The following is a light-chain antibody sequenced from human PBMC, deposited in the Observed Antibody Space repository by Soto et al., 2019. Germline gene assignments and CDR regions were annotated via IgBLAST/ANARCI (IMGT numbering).Light chain of an antibody. CDR2: DVS. Sequence: QSALTQPASVSGSPGQSITISCTGTSSDVGGYNYVSWYQQHPGKAPKLMIYDVSNRPSGVSNRFSGSKSGNTASLTISGVQAEDEADYYCSSYTGSSGQHVVFGGGTKLTVL. J-gene: IGLJ2*01. CDR1: SSDVGGYNY. V-gene: IGLV2-14*01. CDR3: SSYTGSSGQHVV.